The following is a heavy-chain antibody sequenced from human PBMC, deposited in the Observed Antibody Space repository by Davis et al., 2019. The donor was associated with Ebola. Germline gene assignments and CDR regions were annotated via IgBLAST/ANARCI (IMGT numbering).Heavy chain of an antibody. CDR1: GGSFSGYY. Sequence: SETLSLTCAVHGGSFSGYYWSWTRQPPGKGLEWTGEINHSGSTNYNPSLKSRVTISVDTSKNQFSLKLSSVTAADTAVYYCARAAARPRLYNWFDPWGQGTLVTVSS. D-gene: IGHD6-6*01. CDR2: INHSGST. J-gene: IGHJ5*02. V-gene: IGHV4-34*01. CDR3: ARAAARPRLYNWFDP.